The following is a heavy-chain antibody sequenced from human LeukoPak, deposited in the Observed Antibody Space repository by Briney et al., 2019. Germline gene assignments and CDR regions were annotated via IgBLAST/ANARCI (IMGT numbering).Heavy chain of an antibody. J-gene: IGHJ4*02. CDR3: ARDGGIYDSSGYSPDY. CDR2: ISYDGSNK. V-gene: IGHV3-30-3*01. D-gene: IGHD3-22*01. Sequence: GGSLRLSCAASGFTYSSYAMHWVRQAPGKGLEWVAVISYDGSNKYYADSVKGRFTISRDNSKNTLYLQMNSLRAEDTAVYYCARDGGIYDSSGYSPDYWGQGTLVTVSS. CDR1: GFTYSSYA.